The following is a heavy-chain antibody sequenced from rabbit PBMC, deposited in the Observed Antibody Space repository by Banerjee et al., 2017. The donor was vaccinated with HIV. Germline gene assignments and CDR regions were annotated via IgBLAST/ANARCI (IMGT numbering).Heavy chain of an antibody. CDR1: GFSFSNNYY. J-gene: IGHJ4*01. CDR2: IYTSSGST. Sequence: QSLEESGGDLVKPEGSLTLTCTASGFSFSNNYYMCWVRQAPGKGLGWIACIYTSSGSTWYASWVNGRFTISKTSSTTVTLQMTSLTAADTATYFCARDRDGTGESSFDFWGPGTLVTVS. CDR3: ARDRDGTGESSFDF. D-gene: IGHD7-1*01. V-gene: IGHV1S40*01.